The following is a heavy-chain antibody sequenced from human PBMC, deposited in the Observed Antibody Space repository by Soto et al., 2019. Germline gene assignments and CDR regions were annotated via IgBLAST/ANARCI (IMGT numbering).Heavy chain of an antibody. D-gene: IGHD5-12*01. CDR3: ARDDENSGNGFDFES. J-gene: IGHJ4*02. CDR2: IVPLVEKT. CDR1: GGTFSRNT. Sequence: QVQLVQSGAEVKKPGSSVKVSCKASGGTFSRNTISWVRQAPGQGLEWMGRIVPLVEKTNYAQKFQGRLTITAENSTTTAYLELTPLGSEDTAGYCGARDDENSGNGFDFESWGQGTLVTVSS. V-gene: IGHV1-69*08.